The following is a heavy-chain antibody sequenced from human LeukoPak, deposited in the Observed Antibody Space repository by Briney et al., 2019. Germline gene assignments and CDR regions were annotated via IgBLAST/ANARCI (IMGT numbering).Heavy chain of an antibody. CDR3: ARRIAAAGGFDY. D-gene: IGHD6-13*01. Sequence: GASVKVSCKASGGTFSSYAISWVRQAPGQGLEWMGRIIPIFGTANYAQKFQGRVTTTTDESTSTAYMELSSLRSEDTAVYYCARRIAAAGGFDYWGQGTLVTVSS. J-gene: IGHJ4*02. CDR2: IIPIFGTA. CDR1: GGTFSSYA. V-gene: IGHV1-69*05.